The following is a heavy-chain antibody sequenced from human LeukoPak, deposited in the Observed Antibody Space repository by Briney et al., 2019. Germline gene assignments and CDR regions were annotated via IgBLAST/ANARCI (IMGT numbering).Heavy chain of an antibody. J-gene: IGHJ4*02. Sequence: SETLSLTCTASGGSIKSYYWSWIRQPPGKGLEWIAYISYSGGTNQNPSLKSRVTISLDTSKNQFSLKLTSVTAADTAVYYCARGERTGGDYWGQGTLVTVSS. D-gene: IGHD3-16*01. CDR1: GGSIKSYY. V-gene: IGHV4-59*01. CDR2: ISYSGGT. CDR3: ARGERTGGDY.